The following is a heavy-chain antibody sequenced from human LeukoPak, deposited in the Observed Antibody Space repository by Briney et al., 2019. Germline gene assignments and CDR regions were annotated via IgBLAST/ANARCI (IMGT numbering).Heavy chain of an antibody. CDR2: ISGSGGST. Sequence: PGGSLRLSCAASGFTFSSYAMSWVRQAPGKGLEWVSAISGSGGSTYYADSVKGRFTISRDNSKNTLYLQMNSLRAEDTAVYYGALYGDYPTDYWGQGTLVTVSS. CDR1: GFTFSSYA. V-gene: IGHV3-23*01. D-gene: IGHD4-17*01. J-gene: IGHJ4*02. CDR3: ALYGDYPTDY.